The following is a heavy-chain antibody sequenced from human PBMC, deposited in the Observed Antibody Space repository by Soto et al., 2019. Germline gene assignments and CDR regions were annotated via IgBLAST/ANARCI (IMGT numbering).Heavy chain of an antibody. J-gene: IGHJ4*02. V-gene: IGHV4-28*01. Sequence: SETLSLTCGVFGYSISSSNWWGWIRQPPGKGLEWIGYIYYSGTTYYNPSLKSRVTMSVDTSKNQFSLKLTSVTAVDTAVYYCARREIQGPIDYWGQGALVTVSS. CDR3: ARREIQGPIDY. D-gene: IGHD1-26*01. CDR1: GYSISSSNW. CDR2: IYYSGTT.